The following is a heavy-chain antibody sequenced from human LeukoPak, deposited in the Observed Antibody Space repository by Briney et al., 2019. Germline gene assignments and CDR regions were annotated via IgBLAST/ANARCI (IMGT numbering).Heavy chain of an antibody. D-gene: IGHD6-19*01. V-gene: IGHV4-59*01. CDR1: GGSISSYY. CDR3: ARDHGSGWTWAYDY. Sequence: SETLSLTCTVSGGSISSYYWSWIRQPPGKRLEWIGYIYYSGSTNYNPSLKSRVTISVDTSKNQFSLKLSSVTAADTAVYYCARDHGSGWTWAYDYWGQGTLVTVSS. CDR2: IYYSGST. J-gene: IGHJ4*02.